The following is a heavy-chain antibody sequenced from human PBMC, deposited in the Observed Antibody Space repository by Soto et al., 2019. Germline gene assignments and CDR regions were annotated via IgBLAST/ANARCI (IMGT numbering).Heavy chain of an antibody. CDR2: IKSKTDGGTT. D-gene: IGHD1-26*01. V-gene: IGHV3-15*07. CDR1: GFTFSNAW. J-gene: IGHJ4*02. Sequence: GGSLRLSCAASGFTFSNAWMNWFRQAPGKGLEWVGRIKSKTDGGTTDYAAPVKGRFTISRDDSKNTLYLQMNSLKTEDTAVYYCTTVSRAWYSGSPGWGQGTLVTVSS. CDR3: TTVSRAWYSGSPG.